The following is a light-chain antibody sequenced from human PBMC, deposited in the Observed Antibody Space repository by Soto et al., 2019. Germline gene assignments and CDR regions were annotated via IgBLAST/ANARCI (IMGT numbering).Light chain of an antibody. CDR3: CAYADSSTFI. Sequence: QSALTQPASVSGSPGQSITISCTGTSSDVGSHNLVSWYQQHPGKAPKVMIYEGSKRPSGVSNRFSGSKSGNTASLTISGVQAEDEADYYCCAYADSSTFIFGGWTKVTVL. J-gene: IGLJ2*01. CDR2: EGS. CDR1: SSDVGSHNL. V-gene: IGLV2-23*03.